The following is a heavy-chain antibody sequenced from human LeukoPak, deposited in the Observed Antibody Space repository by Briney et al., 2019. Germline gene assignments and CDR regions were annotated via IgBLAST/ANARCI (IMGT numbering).Heavy chain of an antibody. CDR2: IIPIFGTA. CDR3: ARGERQPTYYYYMDV. V-gene: IGHV1-69*05. J-gene: IGHJ6*03. Sequence: SVKVSCKASGGTFSSYAISWVRQAPGQGLEWMGGIIPIFGTANYAQKFQGRVTITTDESTSTAYMELSSLRSEDTAVYYCARGERQPTYYYYMDVWGKGTTVTVSS. D-gene: IGHD6-13*01. CDR1: GGTFSSYA.